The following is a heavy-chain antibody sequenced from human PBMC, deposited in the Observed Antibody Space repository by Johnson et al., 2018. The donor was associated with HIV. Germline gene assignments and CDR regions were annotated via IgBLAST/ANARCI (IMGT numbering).Heavy chain of an antibody. D-gene: IGHD3-22*01. CDR1: GFIFSDFY. V-gene: IGHV3-11*01. Sequence: QMQLLESGGGLVKPGGSLRLSCAASGFIFSDFYMSWIRQAPGKGLEWISYMSSSGSTIYHAESVKGRFTISRDNAKNSLYLQMNSLRVEDTALYYCARDTYYYDTSGYLTRPRAFDVWGQGTMVTVSS. J-gene: IGHJ3*01. CDR2: MSSSGSTI. CDR3: ARDTYYYDTSGYLTRPRAFDV.